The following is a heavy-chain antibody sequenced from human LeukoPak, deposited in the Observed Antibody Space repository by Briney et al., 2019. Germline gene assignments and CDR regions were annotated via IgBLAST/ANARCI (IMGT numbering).Heavy chain of an antibody. J-gene: IGHJ4*02. CDR1: GFTFSSYW. V-gene: IGHV3-74*03. D-gene: IGHD5-12*01. Sequence: GGSLRLSCAASGFTFSSYWMHWVRQAPGQGLVWVSRINSDGSSITYAASVKGRFTISIDNAKNTLYLQMNSLRVEDTAVYYCAREGRVSGYDFDCWGQGTLVTVSS. CDR3: AREGRVSGYDFDC. CDR2: INSDGSSI.